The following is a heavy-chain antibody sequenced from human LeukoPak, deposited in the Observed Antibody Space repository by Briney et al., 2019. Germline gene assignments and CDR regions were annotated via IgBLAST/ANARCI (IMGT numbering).Heavy chain of an antibody. D-gene: IGHD3-3*01. Sequence: SETLSLTCAVYGGSFSGYYWSWIRQPPGKGLEWIGEINHSGSTNYNPSLKSRVTISVDTSKNQFSLKLSSVTAADTAVYYCARGRVTYYDFWRSPFDYWGQGTLVTVPS. J-gene: IGHJ4*02. V-gene: IGHV4-34*01. CDR3: ARGRVTYYDFWRSPFDY. CDR1: GGSFSGYY. CDR2: INHSGST.